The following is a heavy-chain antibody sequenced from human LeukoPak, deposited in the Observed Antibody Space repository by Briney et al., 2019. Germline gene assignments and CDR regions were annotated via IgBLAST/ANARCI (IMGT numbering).Heavy chain of an antibody. V-gene: IGHV1-69*13. CDR2: IIPIFGTA. J-gene: IGHJ6*03. CDR1: GGTFSSYA. Sequence: SVKVSCKASGGTFSSYAISWVRQAPGQGLEWMGGIIPIFGTANYAQKFQGRVTITADESTSTAYMELSSLRSEDTAVYYCARVEEGYGSGRRENYYYYYMDVWGKGTTVTISS. CDR3: ARVEEGYGSGRRENYYYYYMDV. D-gene: IGHD3-10*01.